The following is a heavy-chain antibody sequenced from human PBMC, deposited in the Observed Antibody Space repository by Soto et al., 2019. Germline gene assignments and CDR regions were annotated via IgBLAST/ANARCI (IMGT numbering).Heavy chain of an antibody. CDR2: IYPGDSDT. V-gene: IGHV5-51*01. Sequence: GESLKISCKGSGYSFTSYWIGWVRQMPGKGLEWMGIIYPGDSDTRYSPSFQGQVTISADKSISTAYLQWSSLRASDTAMYYCATSVGYSYGYFYYGMDVWGQGXTVTVS. CDR1: GYSFTSYW. CDR3: ATSVGYSYGYFYYGMDV. J-gene: IGHJ6*02. D-gene: IGHD5-18*01.